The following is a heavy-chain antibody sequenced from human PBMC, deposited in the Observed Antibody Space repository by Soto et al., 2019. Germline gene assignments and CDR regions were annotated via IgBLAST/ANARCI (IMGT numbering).Heavy chain of an antibody. CDR2: INHSGST. CDR1: GGSFSGYS. CDR3: ARARGSSWYRGGAFDI. V-gene: IGHV4-34*01. Sequence: SETLSLTCAVYGGSFSGYSWSWIRQPPGKGLEWIGAINHSGSTNYNPSRNSRVTLSVATSKDQFSLKLRSVTAADTAVYDCARARGSSWYRGGAFDIWGQGTMVTVSS. D-gene: IGHD6-13*01. J-gene: IGHJ3*02.